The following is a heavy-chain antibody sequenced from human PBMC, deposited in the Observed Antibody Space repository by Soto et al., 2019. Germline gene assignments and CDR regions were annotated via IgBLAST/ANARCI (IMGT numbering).Heavy chain of an antibody. CDR2: IIPIFGTA. V-gene: IGHV1-69*01. Sequence: QVQLVQSGAEVKKPGSSVKVSCKASGGTFSSYAISWVRQAPGQGLEWMGGIIPIFGTANYAQKFQGRVTITADESTSTAYMELSSLRSEDTAVYYCARNAIFGVVNDYYYYGMDVWGQGPTVTVSS. CDR1: GGTFSSYA. J-gene: IGHJ6*02. D-gene: IGHD3-3*01. CDR3: ARNAIFGVVNDYYYYGMDV.